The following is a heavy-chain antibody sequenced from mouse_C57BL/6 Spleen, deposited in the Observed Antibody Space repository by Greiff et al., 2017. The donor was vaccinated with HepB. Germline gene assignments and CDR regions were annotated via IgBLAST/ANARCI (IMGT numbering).Heavy chain of an antibody. CDR2: INPGSGGT. J-gene: IGHJ4*01. CDR3: ARRWGAMDY. V-gene: IGHV1-54*01. D-gene: IGHD1-1*02. CDR1: GYAFTNYL. Sequence: QVQLQQSGAELVRPGTSVKVSCKASGYAFTNYLIEWVKQRPGQGLEWIGVINPGSGGTNYNEKFKGKATLTADKSSSTADMQLSSLTSEDSAVYFCARRWGAMDYWGQGTSVTVSS.